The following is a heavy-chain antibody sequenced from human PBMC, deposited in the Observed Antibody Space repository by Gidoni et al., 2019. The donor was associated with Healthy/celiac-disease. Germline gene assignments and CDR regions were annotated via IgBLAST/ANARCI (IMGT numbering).Heavy chain of an antibody. Sequence: EVRLVESGGGLVQPGGSLRLSCAASGFTVSSNYMSWVRQAPGKGLEWVSVIYSGGSTYYADSVKGRFTISRDNSKNTLYLQMNSLRAEDTAVYYCARGGEGYNSGYYYGMDVWGQGTTVTVSS. V-gene: IGHV3-66*01. CDR1: GFTVSSNY. CDR2: IYSGGST. J-gene: IGHJ6*02. CDR3: ARGGEGYNSGYYYGMDV. D-gene: IGHD5-12*01.